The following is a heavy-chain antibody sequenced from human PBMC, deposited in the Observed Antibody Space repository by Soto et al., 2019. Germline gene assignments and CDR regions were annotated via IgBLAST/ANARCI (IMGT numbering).Heavy chain of an antibody. J-gene: IGHJ4*02. CDR3: ARDIEYSSSSGVDY. CDR2: INPNSGGT. V-gene: IGHV1-2*02. Sequence: ASVKVSCKASGYTFTGYYMHWVRQAPGQGLEWMGWINPNSGGTNYAQKFQGRVTMTRDTSISTAYMELSRLRSDDTAVYYCARDIEYSSSSGVDYWGQGTLVTVS. CDR1: GYTFTGYY. D-gene: IGHD6-6*01.